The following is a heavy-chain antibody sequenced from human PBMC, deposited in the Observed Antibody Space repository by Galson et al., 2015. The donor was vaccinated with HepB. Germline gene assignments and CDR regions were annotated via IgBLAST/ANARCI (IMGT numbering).Heavy chain of an antibody. CDR3: TKVSINELLWLRELFVLDY. CDR1: GFRFSSYA. CDR2: ITGSGGTT. Sequence: SLRLSCAASGFRFSSYAMSWVRQAPGKGLEWVSTITGSGGTTYYADSVKGRFTISRDNSKNTLSLLMNSLRAEDTAVYYCTKVSINELLWLRELFVLDYWGQGTLVTVSS. V-gene: IGHV3-23*01. J-gene: IGHJ4*02. D-gene: IGHD3-10*01.